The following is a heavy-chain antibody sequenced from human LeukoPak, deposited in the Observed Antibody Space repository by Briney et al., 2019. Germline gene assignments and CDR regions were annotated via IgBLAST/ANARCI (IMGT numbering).Heavy chain of an antibody. D-gene: IGHD4-17*01. CDR1: GFTFSSYA. CDR2: ISGSGGST. CDR3: AKAVIYGDYAP. V-gene: IGHV3-23*01. J-gene: IGHJ5*02. Sequence: GGSLRLSCAASGFTFSSYAMSWVRQAPGEGLEWVSAISGSGGSTYYADSVKGRFTISRDNSKNTLYLQMNSLRAEDTAVYYCAKAVIYGDYAPWGQGTLVTVSS.